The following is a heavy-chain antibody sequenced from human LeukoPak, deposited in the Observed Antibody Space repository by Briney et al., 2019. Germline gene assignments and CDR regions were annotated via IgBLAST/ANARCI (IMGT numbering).Heavy chain of an antibody. CDR1: GGSFSGYY. V-gene: IGHV4-34*01. CDR3: ARSWFGEYGTNGWFVP. D-gene: IGHD3-10*01. Sequence: SETLSLTCAVYGGSFSGYYWSWIRQPPGKGLEWIGEINHSGSTNYNPSLKSRVTISVDTSKNQFSLKLSSVTAADTAVYYCARSWFGEYGTNGWFVPWGQGTLVTVSS. J-gene: IGHJ5*02. CDR2: INHSGST.